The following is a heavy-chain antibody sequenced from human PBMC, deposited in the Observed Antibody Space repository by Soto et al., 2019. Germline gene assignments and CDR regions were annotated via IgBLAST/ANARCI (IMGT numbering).Heavy chain of an antibody. V-gene: IGHV1-2*04. J-gene: IGHJ6*02. CDR2: INPNSGGT. CDR1: GYTFTGYY. D-gene: IGHD3-3*01. CDR3: ATSPRFLEWFYRRNPDYGMDV. Sequence: ASVKVSCKASGYTFTGYYMHWVRQAPGQGLEWMGWINPNSGGTNYAQKFQGWVTMTRDTSISTAYMELSRLRSDDTAVYYCATSPRFLEWFYRRNPDYGMDVWGQGTTVTVSS.